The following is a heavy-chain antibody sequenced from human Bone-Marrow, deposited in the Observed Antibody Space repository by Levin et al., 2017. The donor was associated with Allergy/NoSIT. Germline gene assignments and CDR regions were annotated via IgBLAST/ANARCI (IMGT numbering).Heavy chain of an antibody. CDR2: IYYSGST. CDR1: GGSISSSSYY. V-gene: IGHV4-39*01. Sequence: PGGSLRLSCTVSGGSISSSSYYWGWIRQPPGTGLEWIGSIYYSGSTYYSPSLKSRITISVDTSKKQFSLKLSSVTAADTAVYYCARHRRRGFVATIPDNWFDPWGQGTLVTVSS. CDR3: ARHRRRGFVATIPDNWFDP. D-gene: IGHD5-12*01. J-gene: IGHJ5*02.